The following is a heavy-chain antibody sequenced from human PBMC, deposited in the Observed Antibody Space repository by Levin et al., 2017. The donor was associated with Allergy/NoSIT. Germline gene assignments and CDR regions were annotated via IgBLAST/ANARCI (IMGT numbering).Heavy chain of an antibody. Sequence: PGGSLRLSCAASGFTFSSYAMSWVRQAPGKGLEWVSAISGNGFRTYYGDSVTGRFTISRDNSKNMLYLQMDSLRAEDTAVYYCAKEGGQHDQSLSHQGYFDPWGQGTLVTVAS. CDR2: ISGNGFRT. CDR3: AKEGGQHDQSLSHQGYFDP. V-gene: IGHV3-23*01. CDR1: GFTFSSYA. D-gene: IGHD3-16*01. J-gene: IGHJ5*02.